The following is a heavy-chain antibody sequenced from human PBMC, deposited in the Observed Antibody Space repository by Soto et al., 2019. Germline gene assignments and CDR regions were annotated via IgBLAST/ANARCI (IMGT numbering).Heavy chain of an antibody. CDR3: ARGWGWTRGYYYGMDV. J-gene: IGHJ6*02. CDR1: GGSISSYY. Sequence: QVQLQESGPGLVKPSETLSLTCTVSGGSISSYYWSWIRQPPGKGLEWIGYIYYSGSTNYNPSLKSRVTISVDTSKNQFSLKLSSVTAADTAVYYCARGWGWTRGYYYGMDVWGQGTTVTVSS. CDR2: IYYSGST. D-gene: IGHD3-16*01. V-gene: IGHV4-59*01.